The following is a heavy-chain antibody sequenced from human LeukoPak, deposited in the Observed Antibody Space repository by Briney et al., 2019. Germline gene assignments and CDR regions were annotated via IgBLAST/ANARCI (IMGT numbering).Heavy chain of an antibody. D-gene: IGHD3-16*01. CDR1: GVSINTGGYY. Sequence: SETLSLTCNVSGVSINTGGYYWHWVRQHPRKGLEWIGSIYFTGAPNYNPSFKSRVIISTDTSKNQFSLQLSSVTAADTAVYYCANSPGGFQWLDPWGQGTLVTVSS. CDR2: IYFTGAP. V-gene: IGHV4-31*03. CDR3: ANSPGGFQWLDP. J-gene: IGHJ5*02.